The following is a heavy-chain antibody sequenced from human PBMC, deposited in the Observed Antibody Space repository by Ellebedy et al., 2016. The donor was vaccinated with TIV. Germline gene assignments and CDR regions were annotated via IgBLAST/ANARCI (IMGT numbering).Heavy chain of an antibody. CDR2: ISSSSSTI. V-gene: IGHV3-48*01. CDR1: GFTFSSYS. Sequence: GESLKISCAASGFTFSSYSMNWVRQAPGKGLEWVSYISSSSSTIYYADSVKGRFTISRDNAKNSLYLQMNSLRAEDTAVYYCARGRTHYDILTGRVQYFDYWGQGTLVTVSS. D-gene: IGHD3-9*01. CDR3: ARGRTHYDILTGRVQYFDY. J-gene: IGHJ4*02.